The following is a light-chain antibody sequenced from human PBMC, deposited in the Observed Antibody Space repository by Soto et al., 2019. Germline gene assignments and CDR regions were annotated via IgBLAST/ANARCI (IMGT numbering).Light chain of an antibody. CDR2: ATS. CDR1: QSVSSD. J-gene: IGKJ5*01. CDR3: QQYNKWPT. V-gene: IGKV3-15*01. Sequence: TVMAQSPATLSVSPGERATLSFRASQSVSSDLAWYQQKRGQPPRLLIYATSTRVTGIPARFSGSGSGTEFTLTISSLQSEDFAVYYCQQYNKWPTFGQGTRLEI.